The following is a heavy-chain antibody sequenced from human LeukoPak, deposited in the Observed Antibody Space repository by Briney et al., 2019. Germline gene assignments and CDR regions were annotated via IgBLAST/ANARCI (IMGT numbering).Heavy chain of an antibody. V-gene: IGHV1-8*03. Sequence: ASVKVSCKASGYTFTGYYMHWVRQAPGQGLEWMGWINPNSGKTGYAQKYQARVTISTDTSISTAYMELTSLRSEDTAVYYCARVDGSPDYWGQGTLVTVSS. D-gene: IGHD3-22*01. J-gene: IGHJ4*02. CDR3: ARVDGSPDY. CDR2: INPNSGKT. CDR1: GYTFTGYY.